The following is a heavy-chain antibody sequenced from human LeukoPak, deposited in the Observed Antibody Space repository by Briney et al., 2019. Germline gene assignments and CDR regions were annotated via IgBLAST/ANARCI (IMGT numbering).Heavy chain of an antibody. CDR2: IYHTGTT. V-gene: IGHV4-59*08. J-gene: IGHJ4*02. CDR1: GGSIGTYY. D-gene: IGHD2-15*01. Sequence: SETLSLTCSVSGGSIGTYYWSWIRQPPGKGQEYLGYIYHTGTTSYNPSLKSRVTISVDTSKNQFSLRLSSVTAADTALYYCARSPGLGYSGGSCHFDYWGQGILVTVSS. CDR3: ARSPGLGYSGGSCHFDY.